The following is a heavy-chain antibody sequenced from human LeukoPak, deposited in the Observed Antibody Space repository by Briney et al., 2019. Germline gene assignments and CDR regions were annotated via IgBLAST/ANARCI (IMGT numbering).Heavy chain of an antibody. CDR2: IKPDGSEK. CDR3: TRVSILEVEDY. J-gene: IGHJ4*02. V-gene: IGHV3-7*01. D-gene: IGHD1-26*01. Sequence: GESLRLSCAASGFTYSNSWMNWVRQAPGKGLEWVANIKPDGSEKYYVDSVKGRFTISRDNADNLLYLQMNSLRVEDTAVYSCTRVSILEVEDYWGQGTLVTVSS. CDR1: GFTYSNSW.